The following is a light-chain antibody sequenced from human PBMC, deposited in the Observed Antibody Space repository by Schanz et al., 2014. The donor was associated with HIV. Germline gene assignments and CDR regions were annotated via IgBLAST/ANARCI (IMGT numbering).Light chain of an antibody. CDR2: ASS. Sequence: DIQMTQSPSSLSASVGDRVTITCRASQDISISLNWYQQKPGKAPQLLIYASSLLHTGVPSRISGSGSGTHFTLTITGLQFEDFATYYCQQSYATSYTFGQGTKLEI. J-gene: IGKJ2*01. V-gene: IGKV1-39*01. CDR3: QQSYATSYT. CDR1: QDISIS.